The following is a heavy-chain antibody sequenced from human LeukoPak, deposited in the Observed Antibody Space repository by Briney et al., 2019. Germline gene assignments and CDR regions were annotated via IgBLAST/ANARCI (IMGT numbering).Heavy chain of an antibody. CDR1: GYTFTTYY. CDR2: INPSGGST. V-gene: IGHV1-46*01. Sequence: ASVKVSCKASGYTFTTYYMHWMRQAPGRGLEWMGIINPSGGSTSYAQKFQGRVTMTRDTSTSTVYMELSSLRSEDTAVYYCARAQAWDSSDPNWFDPWGQGTLVTVSS. D-gene: IGHD6-19*01. CDR3: ARAQAWDSSDPNWFDP. J-gene: IGHJ5*02.